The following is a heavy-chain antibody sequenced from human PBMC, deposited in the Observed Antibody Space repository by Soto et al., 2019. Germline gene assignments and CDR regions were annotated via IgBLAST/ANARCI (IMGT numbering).Heavy chain of an antibody. D-gene: IGHD4-17*01. J-gene: IGHJ4*02. CDR2: VYSRVSR. Sequence: SETVSLTCLVSGGSVTNSRYYCGWIRQSPGKGLEWIGSVYSRVSRYSKSSGKSRVTISVDTYKNRFSLSLNCVTDSDTAVYFCVSQRTTVPTHAHFDDWGPGALVTVSS. V-gene: IGHV4-39*01. CDR3: VSQRTTVPTHAHFDD. CDR1: GGSVTNSRYY.